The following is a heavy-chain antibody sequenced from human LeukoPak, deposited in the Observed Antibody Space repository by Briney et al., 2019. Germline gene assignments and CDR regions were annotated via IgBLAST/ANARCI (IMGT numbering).Heavy chain of an antibody. CDR2: IYYSGST. J-gene: IGHJ4*02. Sequence: SETLSLTCTVSGGSISSGDYYWSWIRQPPGKGLEWIGYIYYSGSTNYNPSLKSRVTISVDTSKNQFSLKLSSVTAADTAVYYCARVAVAGTGDYWGQGTLVTVSS. CDR3: ARVAVAGTGDY. D-gene: IGHD6-19*01. CDR1: GGSISSGDYY. V-gene: IGHV4-61*08.